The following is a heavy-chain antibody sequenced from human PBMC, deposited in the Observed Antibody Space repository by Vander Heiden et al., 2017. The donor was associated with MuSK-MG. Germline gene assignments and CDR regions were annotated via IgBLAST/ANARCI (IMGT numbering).Heavy chain of an antibody. CDR3: ARGVSGDAFDI. Sequence: QVQLVQSGAEVKKPGSSVKVSCKASGGTFSSYAISWVRQARGQGLEWMGGIIPILGIANDAQKFQGRVTITADKSTSTAYMEMRSLRSEDTAVYYCARGVSGDAFDIWGQGTMVTVSS. CDR1: GGTFSSYA. J-gene: IGHJ3*02. D-gene: IGHD2-8*01. CDR2: IIPILGIA. V-gene: IGHV1-69*10.